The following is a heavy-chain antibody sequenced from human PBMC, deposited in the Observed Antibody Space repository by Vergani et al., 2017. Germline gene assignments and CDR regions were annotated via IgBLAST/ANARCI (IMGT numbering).Heavy chain of an antibody. J-gene: IGHJ6*02. Sequence: QVQLVQSGAEVKKPGSSVKVSCKASGGTFSSYTISWVRQAPGQGLEWMGRIIPILGIANYAQKFQGRVTITADKSTITAYMELSSLRSEDTAVYYCARQGYCSSTSCYGYYYYYGMDVWGQGTTVTVSS. CDR1: GGTFSSYT. CDR3: ARQGYCSSTSCYGYYYYYGMDV. D-gene: IGHD2-2*01. V-gene: IGHV1-69*02. CDR2: IIPILGIA.